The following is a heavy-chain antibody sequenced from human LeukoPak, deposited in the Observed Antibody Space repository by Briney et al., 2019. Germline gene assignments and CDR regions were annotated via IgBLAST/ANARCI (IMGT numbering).Heavy chain of an antibody. D-gene: IGHD2-2*01. Sequence: SVKVSCRASGGTFSSYAISWVRQAPGQGLEWMGGIIPIFGTANYAQKFQGRVTITADESTSTAYMELSSLRSEDTAVYYCACCSSTSCPTGDWYFDLWGRGTLVTVSS. J-gene: IGHJ2*01. CDR3: ACCSSTSCPTGDWYFDL. CDR1: GGTFSSYA. CDR2: IIPIFGTA. V-gene: IGHV1-69*01.